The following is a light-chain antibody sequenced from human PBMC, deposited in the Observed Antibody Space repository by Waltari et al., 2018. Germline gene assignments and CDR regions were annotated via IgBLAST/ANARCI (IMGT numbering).Light chain of an antibody. Sequence: EIVLTQSLGTLSLSPGERATLSCRASQSISKYLDWYQQKPGQAPRLLIYHASSRAAGIPDRFSGSGSGTDFSLTISRLEPEDFAVYYCQHYESLPVTFGQGTKVEIK. CDR3: QHYESLPVT. J-gene: IGKJ1*01. CDR1: QSISKY. V-gene: IGKV3-20*01. CDR2: HAS.